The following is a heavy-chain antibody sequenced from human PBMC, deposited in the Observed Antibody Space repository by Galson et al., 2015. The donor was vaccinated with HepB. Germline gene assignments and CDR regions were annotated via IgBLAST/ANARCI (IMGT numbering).Heavy chain of an antibody. D-gene: IGHD7-27*01. V-gene: IGHV3-21*01. CDR2: ISKTSGYR. CDR1: GFIFSNYG. J-gene: IGHJ3*02. Sequence: SLRLSCAASGFIFSNYGMNWVRQAPGKGLEWVSCISKTSGYRYYADSVKGRFIISRDNATNSLFLQLHSLTAEDTAAYYCATAVTVPGDGDAFDIWGQGTIVTVSS. CDR3: ATAVTVPGDGDAFDI.